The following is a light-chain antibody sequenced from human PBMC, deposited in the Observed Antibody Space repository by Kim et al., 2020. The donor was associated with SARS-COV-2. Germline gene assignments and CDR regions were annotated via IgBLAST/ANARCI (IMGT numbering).Light chain of an antibody. CDR3: AAWDDTLSGRGV. CDR1: SSNNGSNY. CDR2: RNN. J-gene: IGLJ3*02. Sequence: RVTISCSGSSSNNGSNYVYWYQQLPGTAPKLLIYRNNQRPSGVPDRFSGSKSGASASLAISGLRSEDDADYYCAAWDDTLSGRGVFGGGTQLTVL. V-gene: IGLV1-47*01.